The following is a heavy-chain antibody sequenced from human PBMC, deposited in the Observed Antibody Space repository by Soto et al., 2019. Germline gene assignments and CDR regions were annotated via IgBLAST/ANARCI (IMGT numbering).Heavy chain of an antibody. CDR1: GFTFSTYE. Sequence: EVQLVQSGGGLVQPGGSLTLSCAASGFTFSTYEMTWFRQAPGKGLEWLSYITSDGYTIYDADSVKGRFTISRDNAKNSLYLQMNSLRAEDTAIYYCARDYSWGPRWYFDSWGQGALVTVSS. J-gene: IGHJ4*02. CDR2: ITSDGYTI. CDR3: ARDYSWGPRWYFDS. V-gene: IGHV3-48*03. D-gene: IGHD3-16*01.